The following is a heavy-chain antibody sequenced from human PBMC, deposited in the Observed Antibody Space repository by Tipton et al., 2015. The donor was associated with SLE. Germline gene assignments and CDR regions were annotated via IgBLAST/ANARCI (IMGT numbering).Heavy chain of an antibody. Sequence: TLSLTCTVSGGSISSDYWIWIRQSPGRGLEWIGYIYYRGGTDSNPSLKSRVTISVDTYRNQFSLKLSSVTALDTARYYCARIYDFWSGYPSASGAFDTWGQGTMVTVSS. D-gene: IGHD3-3*01. CDR3: ARIYDFWSGYPSASGAFDT. V-gene: IGHV4-59*01. CDR2: IYYRGGT. J-gene: IGHJ3*02. CDR1: GGSISSDY.